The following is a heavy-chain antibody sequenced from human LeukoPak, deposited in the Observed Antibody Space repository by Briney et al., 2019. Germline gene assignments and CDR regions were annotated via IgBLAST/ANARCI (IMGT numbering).Heavy chain of an antibody. CDR1: GASISSYY. Sequence: SETLSLTCTVSGASISSYYWSWIRQPPGKGLEYITYLSHSGHINYNPTLKSRFTLSVDTSKNQFSLKLNSVTAADTALYFCAREGEKYDADAFDVWGQGTTVTVSS. J-gene: IGHJ3*01. D-gene: IGHD3-16*01. V-gene: IGHV4-59*01. CDR3: AREGEKYDADAFDV. CDR2: LSHSGHI.